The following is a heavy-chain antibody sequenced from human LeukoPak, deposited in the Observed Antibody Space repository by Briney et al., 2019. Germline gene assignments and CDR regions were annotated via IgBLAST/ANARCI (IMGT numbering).Heavy chain of an antibody. CDR2: INTNTGAT. CDR3: GRDLSTSATWELDH. D-gene: IGHD6-25*01. J-gene: IGHJ4*02. V-gene: IGHV1-2*02. CDR1: GYTFTGYL. Sequence: GASVTLSCKASGYTFTGYLIHWVRQAPGQGLEYMGWINTNTGATEYALKFRGRVTITSDTSTSTASMELSRLRSDDTAVYFCGRDLSTSATWELDHWGQGTLVTVSS.